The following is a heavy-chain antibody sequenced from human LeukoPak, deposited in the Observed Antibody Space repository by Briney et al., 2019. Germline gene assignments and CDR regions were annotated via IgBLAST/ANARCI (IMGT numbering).Heavy chain of an antibody. V-gene: IGHV1-69*13. CDR1: GGTFSSYA. CDR3: ARDKSLRFPYAFGI. CDR2: IIPIFGTA. Sequence: SVKGSCKASGGTFSSYAISCVRQAPGQGLEWMGGIIPIFGTANYAQKFQGRVTITADESTSTAYMELSSLRSEDTAVYYCARDKSLRFPYAFGIWGQGRMVTVSS. D-gene: IGHD5-12*01. J-gene: IGHJ3*02.